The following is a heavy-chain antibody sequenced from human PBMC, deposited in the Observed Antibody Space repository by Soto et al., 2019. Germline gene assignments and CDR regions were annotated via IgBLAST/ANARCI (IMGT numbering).Heavy chain of an antibody. D-gene: IGHD3-22*01. V-gene: IGHV3-30*18. CDR2: ISYDGSNK. CDR1: GFTFSSYG. Sequence: GGSLRLSCAASGFTFSSYGMHWVRQAPGKGLEWVAVISYDGSNKYYADSVKGRFTISRDNSKNTLYLQMNSLRAEDTAVYYCAKDDYDSSGYYLGPDYWGQGTLVTVSS. CDR3: AKDDYDSSGYYLGPDY. J-gene: IGHJ4*02.